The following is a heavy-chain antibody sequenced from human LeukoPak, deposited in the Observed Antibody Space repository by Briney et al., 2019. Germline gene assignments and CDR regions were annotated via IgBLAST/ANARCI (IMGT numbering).Heavy chain of an antibody. Sequence: PGGSLRLSCVASGFTFRSYGIHWVRQAPGKGLEWLAFIWYDEITKDYADSVKGRFTISRDNSKNTLYLQMNSLRAEDAAVYFCAKAPVTSCRGAYCYPFDSWGQGTLVTVSS. CDR3: AKAPVTSCRGAYCYPFDS. CDR2: IWYDEITK. CDR1: GFTFRSYG. D-gene: IGHD2-21*01. V-gene: IGHV3-30*02. J-gene: IGHJ4*02.